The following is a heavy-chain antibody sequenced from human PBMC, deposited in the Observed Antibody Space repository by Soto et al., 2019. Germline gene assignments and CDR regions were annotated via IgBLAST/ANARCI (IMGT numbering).Heavy chain of an antibody. D-gene: IGHD3-9*01. CDR3: ARGSYYDILTGYHYYFDY. V-gene: IGHV4-59*01. CDR2: IYYSGST. Sequence: PSETLSLTCTVSGGSISSYYWSWIRQPPGKGLEWIGYIYYSGSTNYNPSLKGRVTISVDTSKNQFSLKLGSVTAADTAVYYCARGSYYDILTGYHYYFDYWGQGTLVTVSS. J-gene: IGHJ4*02. CDR1: GGSISSYY.